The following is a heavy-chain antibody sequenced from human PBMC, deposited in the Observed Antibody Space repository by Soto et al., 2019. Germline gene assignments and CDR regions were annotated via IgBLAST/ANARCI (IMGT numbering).Heavy chain of an antibody. Sequence: AQTLSITCAISGDSVSSNSAAWRWIRQSPSRGLEWLGRTYYRSKWYNDYAVSVKSRITVDPDASKNHFSLQLNSVTPEDTAVFYCARDRGFSYVYYFDYWGQGTMVTVSS. CDR3: ARDRGFSYVYYFDY. CDR1: GDSVSSNSAA. CDR2: TYYRSKWYN. D-gene: IGHD5-18*01. J-gene: IGHJ4*02. V-gene: IGHV6-1*01.